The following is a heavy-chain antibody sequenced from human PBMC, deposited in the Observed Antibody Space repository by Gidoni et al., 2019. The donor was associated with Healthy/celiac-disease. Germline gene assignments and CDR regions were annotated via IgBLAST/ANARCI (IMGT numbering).Heavy chain of an antibody. D-gene: IGHD5-12*01. CDR3: AGSVEMATTLYNWFDP. CDR2: INHSGST. Sequence: QVQLQQWGAGLLKPSETLSLTCAVYGGSFSGYYWSWIRQPPGKGLEWIGEINHSGSTNYNPSLKSRVTISVDTSKNQFSLKLSSVTAADTAVYYCAGSVEMATTLYNWFDPWGQGTLVTVSS. V-gene: IGHV4-34*01. CDR1: GGSFSGYY. J-gene: IGHJ5*02.